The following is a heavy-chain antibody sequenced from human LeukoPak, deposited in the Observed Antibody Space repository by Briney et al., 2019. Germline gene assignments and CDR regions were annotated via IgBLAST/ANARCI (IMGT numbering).Heavy chain of an antibody. V-gene: IGHV4-30-4*08. CDR2: IYYSGST. CDR3: ARGIAVAGTLDY. J-gene: IGHJ4*02. D-gene: IGHD6-19*01. Sequence: SQTLSLTCTVSGGSISSGDYYWSWIRQPPGKGLEWIGYIYYSGSTYYNPSLKSRVTISVDTSKNQFSLKLSSATAADTAVYYCARGIAVAGTLDYWGQGTLVTVSS. CDR1: GGSISSGDYY.